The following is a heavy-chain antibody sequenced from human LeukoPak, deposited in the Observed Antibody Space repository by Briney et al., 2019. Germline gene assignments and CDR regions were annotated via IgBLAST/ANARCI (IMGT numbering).Heavy chain of an antibody. CDR1: GGSMSSSY. J-gene: IGHJ4*02. CDR3: ARDGGNFDIDY. CDR2: IFYSGTT. D-gene: IGHD4-23*01. Sequence: PSETLSLTCSVSGGSMSSSYWTWIRQPPGRELEWIGYIFYSGTTSYNPSLESRLTISLDTSKSQFSLKLSSVTAADTAVYYCARDGGNFDIDYWGQGTLVTVSS. V-gene: IGHV4-59*12.